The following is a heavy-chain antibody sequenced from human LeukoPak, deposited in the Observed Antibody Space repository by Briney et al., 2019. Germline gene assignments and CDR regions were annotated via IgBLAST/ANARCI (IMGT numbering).Heavy chain of an antibody. J-gene: IGHJ4*02. CDR2: ISGSGGST. D-gene: IGHD6-19*01. Sequence: GGSLRLSCAASGFTFGSNIMHWVRQAPGKGLEWVSTISGSGGSTYYADSVKGRFTISRDNSKNTLYLQMNSLRAEDTAVYYCAKYTAYSTGWPSYWGQGTLVTVS. CDR3: AKYTAYSTGWPSY. CDR1: GFTFGSNI. V-gene: IGHV3-23*01.